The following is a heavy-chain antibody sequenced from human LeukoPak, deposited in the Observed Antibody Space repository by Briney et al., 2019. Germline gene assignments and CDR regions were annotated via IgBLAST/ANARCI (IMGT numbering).Heavy chain of an antibody. CDR1: GGSFSDNY. CDR2: INHSGST. Sequence: SETLSLTCDVYGGSFSDNYCNWIRQSPGKGLEWIGEINHSGSTFYNPSLKSRVTISVDTSKNQFSLKVTSVTAADTAVYYCARVPLSGYNSGFNAFDIWGQGAMVSVSS. CDR3: ARVPLSGYNSGFNAFDI. V-gene: IGHV4-34*01. J-gene: IGHJ3*02. D-gene: IGHD5-18*01.